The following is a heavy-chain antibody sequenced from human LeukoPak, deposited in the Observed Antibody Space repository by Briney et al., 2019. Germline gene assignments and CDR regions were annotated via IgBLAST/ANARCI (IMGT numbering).Heavy chain of an antibody. CDR2: FDPEDGET. Sequence: ASVKVSCKVSGYTLTELSMHWVRQAPGKGLEWMGGFDPEDGETIYAQKFQGRVTMTEDTSTDTAYMELSSLRSEDTAVYYCARPTKEGSSWYWWFDPWGQGTLVTVSS. CDR1: GYTLTELS. V-gene: IGHV1-24*01. D-gene: IGHD6-13*01. CDR3: ARPTKEGSSWYWWFDP. J-gene: IGHJ5*02.